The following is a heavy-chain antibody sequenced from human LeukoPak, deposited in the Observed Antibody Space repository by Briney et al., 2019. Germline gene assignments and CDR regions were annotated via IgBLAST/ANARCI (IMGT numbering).Heavy chain of an antibody. CDR3: ARGDYDYVWGSYRYPAFDY. CDR1: GGSFSGYY. D-gene: IGHD3-16*02. Sequence: SETLSLTCAVYGGSFSGYYWSWIRQPPGKGLEWIGEINHSGSTNYNPSLKSRVTISVGTSKNQFSLKLSSVTAADTAVYYCARGDYDYVWGSYRYPAFDYWGQGTLVTVSS. J-gene: IGHJ4*02. V-gene: IGHV4-34*01. CDR2: INHSGST.